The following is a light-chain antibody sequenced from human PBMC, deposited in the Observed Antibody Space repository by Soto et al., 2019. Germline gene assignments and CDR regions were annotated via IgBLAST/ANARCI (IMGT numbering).Light chain of an antibody. CDR2: GAS. V-gene: IGKV3-11*01. Sequence: EIVLTQSPGTLSLSPGERATLSCRASQSVSSNLAWYQQKPGQAPRLLIYGASNRAAGIPARFSGSGSGTDFTLTINSLEPEDFAVYYCQQRSNWPPITFGQGTRLEI. CDR3: QQRSNWPPIT. J-gene: IGKJ5*01. CDR1: QSVSSN.